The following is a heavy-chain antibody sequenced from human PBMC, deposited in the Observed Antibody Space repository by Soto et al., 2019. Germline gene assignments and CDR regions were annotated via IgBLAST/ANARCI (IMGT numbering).Heavy chain of an antibody. CDR2: ISYSGIT. CDR1: GGSMSSHY. V-gene: IGHV4-59*11. J-gene: IGHJ4*02. Sequence: PSETLSLTCTVSGGSMSSHYWTWLRQPPGKGLEWIGYISYSGITYYNPSLKSRVTISADKSGNQFSLKLSSVIAADTAVYYCARADPDASVGYWGQGTLVTVSS. D-gene: IGHD3-16*01. CDR3: ARADPDASVGY.